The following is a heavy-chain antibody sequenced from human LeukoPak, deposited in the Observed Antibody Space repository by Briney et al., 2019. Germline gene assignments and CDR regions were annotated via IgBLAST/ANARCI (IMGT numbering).Heavy chain of an antibody. Sequence: SETLSLTCTVSGGSISSGGYYWSWIRQHPGKGLEWIGYIYYSGSTYYNPSPKSRVTISVDTSKNQFSLKLSSVTAADTAVYYCAGEYGFGDYYYYYMDVWGKGTTVTVSS. D-gene: IGHD3-10*01. CDR3: AGEYGFGDYYYYYMDV. J-gene: IGHJ6*03. CDR1: GGSISSGGYY. V-gene: IGHV4-31*03. CDR2: IYYSGST.